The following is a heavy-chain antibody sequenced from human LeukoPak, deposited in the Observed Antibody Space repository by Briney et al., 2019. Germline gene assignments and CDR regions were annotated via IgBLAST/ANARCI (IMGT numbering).Heavy chain of an antibody. Sequence: ASVKVSCKASGYTFTSYGINWVRQAPGQGLEWMGWISAYNGNTQYAQKLQGRVNMTRDTSTSTAYMELRSLRSDDTAVYYCARGGGSRRDGYIGLLDYWGQGTLVTVSS. V-gene: IGHV1-18*01. CDR2: ISAYNGNT. CDR1: GYTFTSYG. J-gene: IGHJ4*02. D-gene: IGHD5-24*01. CDR3: ARGGGSRRDGYIGLLDY.